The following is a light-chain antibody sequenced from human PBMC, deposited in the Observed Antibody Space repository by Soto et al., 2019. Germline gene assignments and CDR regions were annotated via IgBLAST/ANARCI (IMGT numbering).Light chain of an antibody. CDR3: CSYAGSRV. Sequence: QSAPTQPASVSGSPGQSITISCTGTSSDVGSYNLVSWYQQHTGKAPKLMIYEGSKRPSGVSNRFSGSKSGNTASLTISGLQAEDEADYYCCSYAGSRVFGGGTKVTVL. CDR1: SSDVGSYNL. V-gene: IGLV2-23*01. J-gene: IGLJ3*02. CDR2: EGS.